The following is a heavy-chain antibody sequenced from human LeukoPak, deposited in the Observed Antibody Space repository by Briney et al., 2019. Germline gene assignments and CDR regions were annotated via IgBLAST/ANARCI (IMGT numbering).Heavy chain of an antibody. V-gene: IGHV4-39*01. J-gene: IGHJ4*02. D-gene: IGHD6-6*01. CDR2: IYYSGST. CDR3: ARLSDSSSLGFFDY. CDR1: GGSISSSSYY. Sequence: SETLSLTCTVSGGSISSSSYYWGWIRQPPGKGLEWIGSIYYSGSTYYNPSLKSRVTISVDTSKNQFSLKLSSVTAADTAVYYCARLSDSSSLGFFDYWGQGTLVTVSS.